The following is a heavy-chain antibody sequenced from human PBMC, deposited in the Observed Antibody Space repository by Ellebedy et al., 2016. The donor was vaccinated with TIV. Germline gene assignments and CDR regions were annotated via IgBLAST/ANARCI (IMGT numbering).Heavy chain of an antibody. J-gene: IGHJ4*02. CDR3: ARGAPFPYYFDS. CDR1: GDSMSNYY. Sequence: ESLKISCTVSGDSMSNYYWSWIRQPAGKGLEWIGRIYYSGSTNSNPSLKSRVTISVDTPKNQFSLKLNSVTAADTAVYYCARGAPFPYYFDSWGQGLLVTVSS. CDR2: IYYSGST. V-gene: IGHV4-4*07.